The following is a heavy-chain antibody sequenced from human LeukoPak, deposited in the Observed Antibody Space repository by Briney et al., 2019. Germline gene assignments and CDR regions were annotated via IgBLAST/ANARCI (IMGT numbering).Heavy chain of an antibody. CDR1: GGSISSSSYY. CDR2: IYYSGST. D-gene: IGHD3-22*01. J-gene: IGHJ4*02. Sequence: SETLSLTCTVSGGSISSSSYYWGWIRQPPGKGLEWIGSIYYSGSTYYNPSLKSRVTISVDTSKNQFSLKLSSVTAADTAVYYCARGDDSSGSYRYYFDYWGQGTLVTVSS. CDR3: ARGDDSSGSYRYYFDY. V-gene: IGHV4-39*07.